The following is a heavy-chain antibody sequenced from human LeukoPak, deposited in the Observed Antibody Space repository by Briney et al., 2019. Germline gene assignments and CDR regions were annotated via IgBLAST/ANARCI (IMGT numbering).Heavy chain of an antibody. CDR2: IKQDGSEK. CDR3: ARAGGYSADAFDI. Sequence: GGSLRLSCAASGFTFSSYWMSWVRQAPGKGLEWVANIKQDGSEKYYVDSVKGRFTISRDNAKNSLYLQMNSLRAEDTAVYYCARAGGYSADAFDIWGQGTMVTVSS. CDR1: GFTFSSYW. V-gene: IGHV3-7*01. J-gene: IGHJ3*02. D-gene: IGHD6-13*01.